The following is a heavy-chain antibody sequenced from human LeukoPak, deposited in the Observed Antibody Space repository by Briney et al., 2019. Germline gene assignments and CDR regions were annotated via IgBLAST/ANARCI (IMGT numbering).Heavy chain of an antibody. CDR3: AKGGDFWSEWNYFDY. Sequence: GGSLRLSCAASGFTFSSYGMHWVRQAPGKGLEWVAFIRYDGSNKYYADSVKGRFTISRDNSKNTLYLQMNSLRAGDTAVYYCAKGGDFWSEWNYFDYWGQGTLVTVSS. J-gene: IGHJ4*02. CDR1: GFTFSSYG. D-gene: IGHD3-3*01. V-gene: IGHV3-30*02. CDR2: IRYDGSNK.